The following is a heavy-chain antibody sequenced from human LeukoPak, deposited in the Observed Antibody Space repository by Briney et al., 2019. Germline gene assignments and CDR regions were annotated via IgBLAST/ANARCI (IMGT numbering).Heavy chain of an antibody. Sequence: SETLSLTCTVYNGSLSGYYWSWIPQPPRKGLECIIDIKYSESTYYNPYLKSRVTISVDTSKTQFSLELSSVTAAGTAVYYCARIVTVTAVTHSNFCYYMDVWGERTMVTFSS. CDR2: IKYSEST. V-gene: IGHV4-34*01. CDR1: NGSLSGYY. J-gene: IGHJ6*03. CDR3: ARIVTVTAVTHSNFCYYMDV. D-gene: IGHD4-17*01.